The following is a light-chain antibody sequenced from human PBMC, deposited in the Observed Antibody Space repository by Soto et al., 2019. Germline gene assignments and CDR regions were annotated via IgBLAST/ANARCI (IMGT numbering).Light chain of an antibody. Sequence: DIQMTQSPSTLSASVGDRLTNTCRASQSINTWLAWYQQKPGKAPNLLIFDASTLESGVPSRFSGSGSGTEFTLTISSLQPDDFATYYCQQYNSYPYPFGQGTNLEIK. J-gene: IGKJ2*01. CDR1: QSINTW. CDR2: DAS. CDR3: QQYNSYPYP. V-gene: IGKV1-5*01.